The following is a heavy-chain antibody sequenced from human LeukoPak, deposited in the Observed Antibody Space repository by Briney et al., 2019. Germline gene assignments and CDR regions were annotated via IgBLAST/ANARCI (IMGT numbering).Heavy chain of an antibody. J-gene: IGHJ2*01. CDR1: GYSFTSYW. CDR3: ARRGPVYWYFDL. V-gene: IGHV5-51*03. Sequence: KPGESLKSYGKGSGYSFTSYWIGWVRQMPGKGLEWMGIIYPGDSDTRYSPSFQGQVTISADKSISTAYLQWNSLKASDTAMYYCARRGPVYWYFDLWGRGTLVTASS. D-gene: IGHD3-10*01. CDR2: IYPGDSDT.